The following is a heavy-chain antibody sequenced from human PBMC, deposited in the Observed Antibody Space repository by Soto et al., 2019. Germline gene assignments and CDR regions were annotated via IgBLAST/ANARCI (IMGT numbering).Heavy chain of an antibody. D-gene: IGHD6-6*01. CDR1: GGSISSGGYY. J-gene: IGHJ4*02. CDR3: ARAHPEYSSSSRPLYYFDY. Sequence: PSETLSLTCSVSGGSISSGGYYWSWIRQHTGKGLEWIGYIYYSGSTSYNPSLKSRVTISVDTSKNQFSLKLSSVTAADTAVYYCARAHPEYSSSSRPLYYFDYWGQGTLVTVSS. V-gene: IGHV4-31*03. CDR2: IYYSGST.